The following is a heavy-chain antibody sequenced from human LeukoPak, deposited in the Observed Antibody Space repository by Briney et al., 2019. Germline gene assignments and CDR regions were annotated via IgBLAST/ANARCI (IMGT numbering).Heavy chain of an antibody. V-gene: IGHV3-21*01. CDR2: ISSSSYI. Sequence: PGGSLRLSCAASGFTFSSYSMNWVRQAPGKGLEWVSSISSSSYIYYADSVKGRFTISRDNAKNSLYLQMNSLRAEDTAVYYCARDRWAAAANGCYFDYWGQGTLVTVSS. J-gene: IGHJ4*02. CDR3: ARDRWAAAANGCYFDY. D-gene: IGHD6-13*01. CDR1: GFTFSSYS.